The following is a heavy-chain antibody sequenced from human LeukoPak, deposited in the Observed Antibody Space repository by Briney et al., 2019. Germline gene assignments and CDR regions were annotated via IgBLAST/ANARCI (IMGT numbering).Heavy chain of an antibody. Sequence: SVKFSCKASGFTFTSSAMLWVRQARGQRLEWIGWIVVGSGNTNYAQKFQERVTITRDMSTSTAYMELSSLRSEDTAVYYCAADPLAGTTPITWGQGTLVTVSS. CDR2: IVVGSGNT. V-gene: IGHV1-58*02. CDR3: AADPLAGTTPIT. J-gene: IGHJ5*02. D-gene: IGHD1-1*01. CDR1: GFTFTSSA.